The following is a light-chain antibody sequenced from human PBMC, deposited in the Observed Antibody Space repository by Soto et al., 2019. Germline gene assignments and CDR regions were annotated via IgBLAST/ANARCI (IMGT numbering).Light chain of an antibody. CDR3: QQRSNWPPVT. CDR2: DAS. Sequence: EILLSQSPGVLSLSPGQRATLTCRASQSVKTSLAWYQQKPGQPPRLLIYDASTMSTCIPARFSGSGSGTDFSLTISGLEPEDVAVYFCQQRSNWPPVTFGGGTKVKI. V-gene: IGKV3-11*01. CDR1: QSVKTS. J-gene: IGKJ4*01.